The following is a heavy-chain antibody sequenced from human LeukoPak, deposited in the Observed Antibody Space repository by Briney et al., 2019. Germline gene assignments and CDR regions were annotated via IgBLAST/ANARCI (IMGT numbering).Heavy chain of an antibody. J-gene: IGHJ4*02. V-gene: IGHV3-43*02. CDR1: GFTVDDYA. CDR3: ARGLSLIVDY. CDR2: ISGDGRRT. Sequence: GGSLRLSCAASGFTVDDYAMHWVRQAPGKGLEWVSLISGDGRRTYYTDSVKGRFTISRDSSKNPLYLQMNSLRTEDTALYYCARGLSLIVDYWGQGTLVTVSS.